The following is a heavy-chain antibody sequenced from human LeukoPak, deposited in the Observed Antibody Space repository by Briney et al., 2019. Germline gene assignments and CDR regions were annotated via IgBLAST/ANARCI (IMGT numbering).Heavy chain of an antibody. D-gene: IGHD5-18*01. J-gene: IGHJ6*02. Sequence: GSLRLSCAASGFTFSSYGMHWVRQAPGKGLEWVAVIWYDGSNKYYADSVKGRFTISRDNSKNTLYLQMNSLRAEDTAVYYCARVVTAMAYYYYGMDVWGQGTTVTVSS. CDR1: GFTFSSYG. V-gene: IGHV3-33*01. CDR3: ARVVTAMAYYYYGMDV. CDR2: IWYDGSNK.